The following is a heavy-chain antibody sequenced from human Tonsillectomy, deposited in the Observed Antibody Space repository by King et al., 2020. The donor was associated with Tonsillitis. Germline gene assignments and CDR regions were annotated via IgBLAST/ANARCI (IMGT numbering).Heavy chain of an antibody. CDR3: ARTREDYYGSESYLFFHY. D-gene: IGHD3-10*01. J-gene: IGHJ4*02. CDR1: GGTFSSYA. V-gene: IGHV1-69*01. Sequence: HVPLVESGAEVKKPGSSVKVSCKASGGTFSSYAISWVRPAPGQGLEWMGGIIPIFGTANYAHKFQGRVTITADESTSTAYMGLSSLRSEEPAVYFCARTREDYYGSESYLFFHYWGQGTLVTVSS. CDR2: IIPIFGTA.